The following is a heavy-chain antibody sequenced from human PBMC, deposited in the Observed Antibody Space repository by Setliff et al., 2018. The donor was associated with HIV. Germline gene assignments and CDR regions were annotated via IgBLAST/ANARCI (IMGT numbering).Heavy chain of an antibody. Sequence: ASVKVSCKASGYIFTNYGISWVRPAPGQGLEWMGWITGYNGNTNYAEKFQGRVTMTIDTSTSTAYLELRSLRSDDTAVYYCARVGPESLPYTWDDEADTFDIWGQGTMVTVSS. J-gene: IGHJ3*02. CDR2: ITGYNGNT. CDR3: ARVGPESLPYTWDDEADTFDI. D-gene: IGHD1-1*01. V-gene: IGHV1-18*01. CDR1: GYIFTNYG.